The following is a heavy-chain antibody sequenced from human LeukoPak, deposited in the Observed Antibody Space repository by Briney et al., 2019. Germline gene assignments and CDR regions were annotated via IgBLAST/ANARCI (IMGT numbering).Heavy chain of an antibody. D-gene: IGHD6-19*01. CDR3: ARAQEAGTYYYYYYMDV. Sequence: GGSLRLSCAASGFTVSSNYMSWVRQAPGKGLEWVSVIYSGGSTYYADSVKGRFTISRDNSKNTLYLQMNSLRAEDTAVYYCARAQEAGTYYYYYYMDVWGKGTTVTVPS. CDR2: IYSGGST. J-gene: IGHJ6*03. CDR1: GFTVSSNY. V-gene: IGHV3-53*01.